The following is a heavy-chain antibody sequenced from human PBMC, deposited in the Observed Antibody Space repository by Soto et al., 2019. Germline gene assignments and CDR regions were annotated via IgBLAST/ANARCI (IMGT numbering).Heavy chain of an antibody. CDR2: IYPGDSDT. CDR1: GYRFTNYW. CDR3: ARTIASGWPDACDI. D-gene: IGHD6-19*01. J-gene: IGHJ3*02. V-gene: IGHV5-51*01. Sequence: GESLKISCKGSGYRFTNYWIGWVRQMPGKGLEWMGIIYPGDSDTRYSPSFQGQVTISADKSITTAYLQWSSLKASDTAMYYCARTIASGWPDACDIWGQGIMVTVAS.